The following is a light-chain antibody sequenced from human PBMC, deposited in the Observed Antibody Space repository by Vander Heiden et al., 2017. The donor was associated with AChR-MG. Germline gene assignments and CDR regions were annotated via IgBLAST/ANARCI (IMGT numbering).Light chain of an antibody. CDR3: QQYGSSPYT. CDR2: GAS. CDR1: QSVSSSY. V-gene: IGKV3-20*01. Sequence: EIVLTQSPGTLPLSPGERATLSCRASQSVSSSYLAWYQHKPGQAPRLLIYGASNRATGIPDRFSGSGSGTDFTLTISRLEPEDFAVYYCQQYGSSPYTFGQGTKLEIK. J-gene: IGKJ2*01.